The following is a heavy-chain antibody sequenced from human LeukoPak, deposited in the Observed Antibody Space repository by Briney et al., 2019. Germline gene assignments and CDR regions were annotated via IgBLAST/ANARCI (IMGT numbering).Heavy chain of an antibody. J-gene: IGHJ4*02. CDR1: GFTFDDYI. Sequence: GGSLRLSCAASGFTFDDYIMHWVRQAPGKGLEWVSLVSWDGDTTYYADSVKGRFTISRDNAKNSLYLQMNSLRAEDTAVYYCAKHSGSYGYFDYWGQGTLVTVSS. V-gene: IGHV3-43*01. D-gene: IGHD1-26*01. CDR3: AKHSGSYGYFDY. CDR2: VSWDGDTT.